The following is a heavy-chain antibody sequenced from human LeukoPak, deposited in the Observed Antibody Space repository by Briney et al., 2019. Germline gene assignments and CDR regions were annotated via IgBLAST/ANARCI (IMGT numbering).Heavy chain of an antibody. CDR2: IYYSGST. CDR3: ARVGTGIAAAGELDY. J-gene: IGHJ4*02. CDR1: GGSISSSSYY. Sequence: SETLSLTCTVSGGSISSSSYYWGWIRQPPGKGLEWIGYIYYSGSTNYNPSLKSRVTISVDTSKNQFSLKLRSVTAADTAVYYCARVGTGIAAAGELDYWGQGTLVTVSS. D-gene: IGHD6-13*01. V-gene: IGHV4-61*05.